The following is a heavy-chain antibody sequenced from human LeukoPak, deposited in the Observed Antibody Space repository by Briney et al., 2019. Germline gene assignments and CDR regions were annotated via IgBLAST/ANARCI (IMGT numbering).Heavy chain of an antibody. D-gene: IGHD2-15*01. CDR2: INPRDANT. CDR3: SRELSGGYFDF. Sequence: ASVKVSCKASGYNFISCHMHWVRQAPGQGLEWMGMINPRDANTYYAQKFQGRVTMTRDTATSTVYMELSSLRSEDTAMYYCSRELSGGYFDFWGQGSLVTVSS. CDR1: GYNFISCH. V-gene: IGHV1-46*01. J-gene: IGHJ4*02.